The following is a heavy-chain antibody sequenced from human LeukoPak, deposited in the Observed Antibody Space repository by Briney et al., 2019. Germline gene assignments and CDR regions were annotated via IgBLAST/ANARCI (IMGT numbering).Heavy chain of an antibody. CDR3: ARDRGYCTNGVCRYFDY. V-gene: IGHV3-74*01. Sequence: GSLRPSCAASGFTFSSYWMHLVRQAPGKGLGGVSRINSDGSSTTYADSVKGRFTISRDNAKNTLYLQMNSLRAEDTAVYYCARDRGYCTNGVCRYFDYWGQGTLVTVSS. CDR2: INSDGSST. CDR1: GFTFSSYW. D-gene: IGHD2-8*01. J-gene: IGHJ4*02.